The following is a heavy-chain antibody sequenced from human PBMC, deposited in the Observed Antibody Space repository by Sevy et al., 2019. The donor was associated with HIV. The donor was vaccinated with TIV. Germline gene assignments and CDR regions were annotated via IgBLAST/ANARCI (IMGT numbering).Heavy chain of an antibody. D-gene: IGHD1-7*01. CDR1: GFTSSDYY. CDR2: MSSGISYT. J-gene: IGHJ4*02. CDR3: ARDRRNYGGQYFDY. Sequence: GGSLRLSCAASGFTSSDYYMSWIRQAPGKGLEWVSYMSSGISYTNYADSVKGRFTISRDNAKNSLYLQMNSLRAEDTAVYYCARDRRNYGGQYFDYWGQGTLVTVSS. V-gene: IGHV3-11*06.